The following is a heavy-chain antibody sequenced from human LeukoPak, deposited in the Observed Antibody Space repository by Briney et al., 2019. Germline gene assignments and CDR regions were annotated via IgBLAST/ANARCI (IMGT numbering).Heavy chain of an antibody. CDR2: IIPIFGTA. J-gene: IGHJ4*02. CDR3: AREDIVAHEIDY. V-gene: IGHV1-69*05. D-gene: IGHD5-12*01. CDR1: GGTFSSYA. Sequence: SVKVSCKASGGTFSSYAISWVRQAPGQGLGWMGRIIPIFGTANYAQKFQGRVTITTDESTSTAYMELSSLRSEDTAVYYCAREDIVAHEIDYWGQGTLVTVSS.